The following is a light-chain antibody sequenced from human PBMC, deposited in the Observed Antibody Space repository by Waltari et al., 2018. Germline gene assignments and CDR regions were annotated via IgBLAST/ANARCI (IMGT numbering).Light chain of an antibody. CDR2: DAS. V-gene: IGKV3-11*01. CDR1: QSISAD. J-gene: IGKJ5*01. CDR3: QQRNDWPIT. Sequence: EIVLTQSPATLSLSPGERATLSCRASQSISADLAWYQQRPGQAPRLLIYDASNRVTGIPARFSGSGSGTDFTLTISSLEPEDFGVYYCQQRNDWPITFGQGTLREIK.